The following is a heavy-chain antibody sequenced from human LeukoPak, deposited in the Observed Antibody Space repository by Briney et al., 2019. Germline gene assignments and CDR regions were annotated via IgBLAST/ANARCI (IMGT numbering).Heavy chain of an antibody. CDR3: AKADDNWEDFDY. D-gene: IGHD1-20*01. V-gene: IGHV3-30*02. CDR1: GFIFSNYG. J-gene: IGHJ4*02. CDR2: IRYDGSNK. Sequence: GGSLRDSCAASGFIFSNYGMHWVRQAPGKGLEWVSFIRYDGSNKYCADSVKGRFTISRDNSKNTLYLQMNSLRPEDMAVYYCAKADDNWEDFDYWGQGTPVTVSS.